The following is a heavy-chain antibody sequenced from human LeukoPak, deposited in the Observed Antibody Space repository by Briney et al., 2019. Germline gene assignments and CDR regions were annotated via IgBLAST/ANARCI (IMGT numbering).Heavy chain of an antibody. V-gene: IGHV4-39*07. Sequence: PSETLSLTCTVSGGSISSSSYYWGWIRQPPGKGLEWIGSIYYSGSTYYNPSLKSRVTISVDTSKNQFSLKLSSVTAADTAVYYCARDIDRSSWYSHYWYFDLWGRGTLVTVSS. D-gene: IGHD6-13*01. CDR2: IYYSGST. CDR1: GGSISSSSYY. J-gene: IGHJ2*01. CDR3: ARDIDRSSWYSHYWYFDL.